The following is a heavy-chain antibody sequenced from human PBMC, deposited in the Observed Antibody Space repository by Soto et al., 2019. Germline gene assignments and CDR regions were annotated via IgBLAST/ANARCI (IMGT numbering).Heavy chain of an antibody. CDR3: ASTQRIGYCSSTSCPGQFSYYYGMDV. D-gene: IGHD2-2*01. V-gene: IGHV1-8*01. J-gene: IGHJ6*02. CDR1: GYSMTSDD. Sequence: APVKLSWNAAGYSMTSDDVSWLRQSNEQGLEWMGFMDPNSGNTGYAQKFQGRVTMTRDTSTSTVYMELSGLRSEDTAVYYCASTQRIGYCSSTSCPGQFSYYYGMDVWGQGTTVTVSS. CDR2: MDPNSGNT.